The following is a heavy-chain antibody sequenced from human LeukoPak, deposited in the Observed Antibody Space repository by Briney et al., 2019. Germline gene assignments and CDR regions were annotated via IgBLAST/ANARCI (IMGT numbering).Heavy chain of an antibody. Sequence: SETLSLTCTVSGGSISSSSFYWGWIRQPPEKGLEWIGAIYYSGSTYYNPSLKSRVTISIDTSKNQFSLKVSSVTAADTAVYYCARTQNRNAGYAYWGQGTLVTVSS. D-gene: IGHD5-12*01. V-gene: IGHV4-39*01. CDR2: IYYSGST. CDR3: ARTQNRNAGYAY. J-gene: IGHJ4*02. CDR1: GGSISSSSFY.